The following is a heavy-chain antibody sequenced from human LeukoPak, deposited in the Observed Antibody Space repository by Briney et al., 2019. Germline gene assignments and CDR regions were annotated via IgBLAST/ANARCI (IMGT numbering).Heavy chain of an antibody. J-gene: IGHJ5*02. CDR2: IYYSGST. V-gene: IGHV4-59*08. CDR1: GGSISSYY. CDR3: ARQRRGYCSSTSCYGWFDP. D-gene: IGHD2-2*01. Sequence: SETLSLTCTVSGGSISSYYWSWIRQPPGKGLEWIGYIYYSGSTNYNPSLKSRVTISVDTSKNQFSLKLSSVTAADTAVYYCARQRRGYCSSTSCYGWFDPWGQGTLVTVSS.